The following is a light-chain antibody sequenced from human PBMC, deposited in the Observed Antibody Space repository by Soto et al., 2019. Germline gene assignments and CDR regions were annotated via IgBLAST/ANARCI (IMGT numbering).Light chain of an antibody. J-gene: IGKJ4*01. CDR3: QQYNSYSLT. V-gene: IGKV1-5*03. CDR1: QSISSW. CDR2: KAS. Sequence: DIQMTQPPSTLSASVGDRVTITCRASQSISSWLAWYQQKPGKAPKLLINKASSLESGVPSRFSGSGSGTEFTLTISSLQPDDFATYYCQQYNSYSLTFGGGTKV.